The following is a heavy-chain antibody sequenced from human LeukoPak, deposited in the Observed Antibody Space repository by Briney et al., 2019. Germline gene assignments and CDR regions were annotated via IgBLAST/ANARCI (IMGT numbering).Heavy chain of an antibody. CDR3: ARPKWLRSSSYAFDI. CDR1: GYTFTGYY. Sequence: GASVKVSCKASGYTFTGYYMHWVRQAPGQGLEWMGWINPNSGDTNYAQKFQGRVTMTRHTSISTACMELSRLRSDDTAVYYCARPKWLRSSSYAFDIWGQGTMVTVSS. D-gene: IGHD5-12*01. V-gene: IGHV1-2*02. CDR2: INPNSGDT. J-gene: IGHJ3*02.